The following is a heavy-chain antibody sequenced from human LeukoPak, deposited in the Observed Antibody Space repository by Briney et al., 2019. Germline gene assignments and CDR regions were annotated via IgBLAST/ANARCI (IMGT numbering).Heavy chain of an antibody. CDR3: ASIAAPLGGDY. J-gene: IGHJ4*02. CDR1: GGSFSGYY. CDR2: INHSGST. V-gene: IGHV4-34*01. Sequence: SETLSLTCAVYGGSFSGYYWSWIRQPPGKGLEWIGEINHSGSTNYNPSLKSRVTISVDTSKNQFSLKLSSVTAADTAVYYCASIAAPLGGDYWGQGTLVTVSS. D-gene: IGHD6-6*01.